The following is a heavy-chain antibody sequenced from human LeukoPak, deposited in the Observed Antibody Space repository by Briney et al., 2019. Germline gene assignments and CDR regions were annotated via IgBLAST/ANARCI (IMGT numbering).Heavy chain of an antibody. CDR2: IISILGIA. D-gene: IGHD2-21*02. V-gene: IGHV1-69*04. J-gene: IGHJ4*02. CDR1: GGTFSSYA. CDR3: ASLLAYCGGDCSENDY. Sequence: SVKVSCKASGGTFSSYASSWVRQAPGQGLEWMGRIISILGIANYAQKFQGRVTITADNSKSTAYMQLSNMSSEDTAVYYCASLLAYCGGDCSENDYWGQGTLVTVSS.